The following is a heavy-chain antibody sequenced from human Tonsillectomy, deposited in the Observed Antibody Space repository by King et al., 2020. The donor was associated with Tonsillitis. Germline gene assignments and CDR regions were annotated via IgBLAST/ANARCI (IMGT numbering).Heavy chain of an antibody. CDR1: GFTFSSYG. Sequence: VQLVESGGGVVQPGRSLRLSSAASGFTFSSYGMHWVRQAPGKGLEWVAIISYDGSNKYYADSVRGRFTISRDNSKNTSYLQMNSLKAEDTAVYYCARADDFCDYVNYGMDVWGQGTTVTVSS. V-gene: IGHV3-33*05. D-gene: IGHD4-17*01. J-gene: IGHJ6*02. CDR3: ARADDFCDYVNYGMDV. CDR2: ISYDGSNK.